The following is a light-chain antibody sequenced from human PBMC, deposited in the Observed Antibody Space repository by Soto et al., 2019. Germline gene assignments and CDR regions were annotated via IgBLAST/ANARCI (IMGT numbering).Light chain of an antibody. J-gene: IGKJ1*01. CDR2: AAS. Sequence: EILMTQSPATLSVSPGERVTLSCRASQSVSSNLAWYQQKPGQAPRLLIYAASTRATGIPVRFSGSGSGTEFTLTISSLHSEDFAVYSCQQYNDWPWTFGQGTKVDIK. CDR1: QSVSSN. CDR3: QQYNDWPWT. V-gene: IGKV3-15*01.